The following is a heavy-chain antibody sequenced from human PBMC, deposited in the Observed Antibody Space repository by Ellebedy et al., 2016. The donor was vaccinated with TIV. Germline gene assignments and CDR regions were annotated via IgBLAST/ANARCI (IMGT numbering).Heavy chain of an antibody. J-gene: IGHJ4*02. Sequence: GESLKISCAASEFTFSSYSMSWVRQAPGKGLEWVSGISGSGGSAYYADSVKGRFTISRDKSKNTMYLQMNSLRAEDTAVYYCAGHGDRAMTHWGQGTLVTVSS. CDR2: ISGSGGSA. V-gene: IGHV3-23*01. CDR1: EFTFSSYS. D-gene: IGHD5-18*01. CDR3: AGHGDRAMTH.